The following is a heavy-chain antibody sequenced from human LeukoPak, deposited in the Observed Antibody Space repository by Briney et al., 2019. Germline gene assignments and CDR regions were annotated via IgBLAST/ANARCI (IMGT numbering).Heavy chain of an antibody. CDR3: ARGGSGNWNAPFDY. J-gene: IGHJ4*02. CDR2: ISSSSSSI. Sequence: AGGSLRLSCAASGFSFSSYSMNWVRRAPGKGLEWVSSISSSSSSIYYADSVKGRFTISRDNAKNSLYLQMNSLRADDTAVYYCARGGSGNWNAPFDYWGQGTLVTVSS. CDR1: GFSFSSYS. D-gene: IGHD1-1*01. V-gene: IGHV3-21*01.